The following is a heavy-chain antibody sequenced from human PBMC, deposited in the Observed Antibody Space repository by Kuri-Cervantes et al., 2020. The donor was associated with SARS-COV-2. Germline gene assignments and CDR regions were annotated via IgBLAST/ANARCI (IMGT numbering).Heavy chain of an antibody. J-gene: IGHJ6*03. CDR2: ISSSSYI. D-gene: IGHD2-15*01. CDR3: ARLVVAATHYYMDV. V-gene: IGHV3-21*01. CDR1: GFTFSSYS. Sequence: GESLKISCAASGFTFSSYSMNWVRQAPGKGLEWVSSISSSSYIYYADSVKGRFTISRDNAKNSLYLQMNSLRAEDTAVYYCARLVVAATHYYMDVWGKGTTVTVSS.